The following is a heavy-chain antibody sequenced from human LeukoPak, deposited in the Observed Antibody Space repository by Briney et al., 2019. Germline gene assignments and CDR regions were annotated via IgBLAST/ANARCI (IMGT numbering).Heavy chain of an antibody. D-gene: IGHD3-10*01. CDR3: ARAELWFGELGGYYYYGMDV. CDR1: GFTFSSCA. CDR2: ISYDGSNK. J-gene: IGHJ6*04. Sequence: GRSLRLSCAASGFTFSSCAMHWVRQAPGKGLEWVAVISYDGSNKYYADSVKGRFTISRDNSKNTLYLQMNSLRAEDTAVYYCARAELWFGELGGYYYYGMDVWGKGTTVTVSS. V-gene: IGHV3-30*04.